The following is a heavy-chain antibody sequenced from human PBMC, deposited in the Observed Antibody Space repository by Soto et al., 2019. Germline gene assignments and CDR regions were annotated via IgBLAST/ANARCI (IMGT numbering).Heavy chain of an antibody. Sequence: QVQLQESGPGLVKPSETLSLTCTVSGGSINSHYWTCIRQPAGKGLEYIGRIYGTGTTDYNPSLDSRVSMSVDTSKNQFYLRLTSVTAADSAKYFCAREKDYYYSALDVWGQGTTVAVSS. D-gene: IGHD2-21*02. V-gene: IGHV4-4*07. J-gene: IGHJ6*02. CDR1: GGSINSHY. CDR2: IYGTGTT. CDR3: AREKDYYYSALDV.